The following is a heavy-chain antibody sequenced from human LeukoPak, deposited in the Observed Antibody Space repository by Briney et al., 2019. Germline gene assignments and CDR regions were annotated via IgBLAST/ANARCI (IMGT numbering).Heavy chain of an antibody. V-gene: IGHV3-7*01. CDR1: GFTFSRYW. Sequence: GGSLRLSCAASGFTFSRYWMSWVRQAPGKGLEWVANIKQDGSEKYYVDSVKGRFTISRDNAKNSLYLQMNSLRAEDTAVYYCARYGMDVWGQGTTVTVSS. CDR3: ARYGMDV. CDR2: IKQDGSEK. J-gene: IGHJ6*02.